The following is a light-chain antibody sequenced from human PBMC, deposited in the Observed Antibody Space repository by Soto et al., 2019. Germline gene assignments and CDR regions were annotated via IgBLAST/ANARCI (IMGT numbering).Light chain of an antibody. CDR3: QQYKNWLTWT. Sequence: EIVMTQSPSTLSVSPGERATLSCRASQSVSSSLAWYQHKPGQAPRLLIYGASTMATGIPARFSGSGSGTEFTLTISSLQSEDLAVYYCQQYKNWLTWTFGQGTKVEI. V-gene: IGKV3-15*01. J-gene: IGKJ1*01. CDR1: QSVSSS. CDR2: GAS.